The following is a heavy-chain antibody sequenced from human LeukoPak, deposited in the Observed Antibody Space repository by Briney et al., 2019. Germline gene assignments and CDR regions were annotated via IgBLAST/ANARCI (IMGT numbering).Heavy chain of an antibody. D-gene: IGHD2-15*01. CDR2: IYPGDSDT. CDR3: ARARDCSGGSCYIDY. Sequence: GESLKMSCKGSGYSFTSYWIGWVRQMPGKGLEWMGIIYPGDSDTRYSPSFQGQVTISADKSISTAYLQWSSLKASDTAMYYCARARDCSGGSCYIDYWGQGTLVTVSS. J-gene: IGHJ4*02. V-gene: IGHV5-51*01. CDR1: GYSFTSYW.